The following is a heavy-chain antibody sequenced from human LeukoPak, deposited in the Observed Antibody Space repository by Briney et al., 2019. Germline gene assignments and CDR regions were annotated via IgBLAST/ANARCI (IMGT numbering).Heavy chain of an antibody. J-gene: IGHJ4*02. V-gene: IGHV3-30-3*01. Sequence: GRSLRLSCAASAFTFSSFAMHWVRQAPGKGLEWVAVISSEGSNKYYEDSVKGRFTISRDNSKNTLYLQMNSLRAEDTAVYYCARGQPLGGYWGQGTLVTVSS. CDR2: ISSEGSNK. CDR3: ARGQPLGGY. CDR1: AFTFSSFA. D-gene: IGHD6-13*01.